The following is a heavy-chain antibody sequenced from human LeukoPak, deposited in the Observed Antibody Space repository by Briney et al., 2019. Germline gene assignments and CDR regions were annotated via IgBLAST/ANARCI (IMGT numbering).Heavy chain of an antibody. D-gene: IGHD5/OR15-5a*01. CDR3: ARGVSRGRSFDY. Sequence: PSETLSLTCTVSGGSISSSSYYWGWIRQPPGKGLEWIGSIYYSGSTYYNPSLKSRVTISVDTSKNQFSLQLSSVTAADTAVYYCARGVSRGRSFDYWGQGTLVTVSS. CDR2: IYYSGST. V-gene: IGHV4-39*01. J-gene: IGHJ4*02. CDR1: GGSISSSSYY.